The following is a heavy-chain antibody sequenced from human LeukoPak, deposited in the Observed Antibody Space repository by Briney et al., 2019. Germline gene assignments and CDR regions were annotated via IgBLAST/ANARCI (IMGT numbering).Heavy chain of an antibody. CDR2: IYYSGST. CDR1: GGSLRSSSYY. Sequence: PSETLSLTCPVSGGSLRSSSYYWGWLRAPPRTRLEWIGSIYYSGSTYYNPSLKSRVTISVDTSKNQFSLKLSSVTAADTAVYYCAGTRGHGGRAEYFQHWGQGTLVTVSS. J-gene: IGHJ1*01. V-gene: IGHV4-39*01. CDR3: AGTRGHGGRAEYFQH. D-gene: IGHD4-23*01.